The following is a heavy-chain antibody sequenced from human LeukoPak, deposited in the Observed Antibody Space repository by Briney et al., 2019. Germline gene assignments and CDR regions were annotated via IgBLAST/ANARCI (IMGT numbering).Heavy chain of an antibody. D-gene: IGHD1-26*01. CDR2: INHSGST. CDR1: GGSFSGYY. Sequence: SETLSLTCAVYGGSFSGYYWSWIRQPPGKGLEWTGEINHSGSTNYNPSLKSRVTISVDTSKNQFSLKLSSVTAADTAVYYCARSPLSGIVGAKTRWGTDYWGQGTLVTVSS. J-gene: IGHJ4*02. V-gene: IGHV4-34*01. CDR3: ARSPLSGIVGAKTRWGTDY.